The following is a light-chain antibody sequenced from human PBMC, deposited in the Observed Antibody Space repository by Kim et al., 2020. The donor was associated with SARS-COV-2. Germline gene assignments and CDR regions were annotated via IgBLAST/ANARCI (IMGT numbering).Light chain of an antibody. Sequence: AIQLTQSPSSLSASVGDRVTITCRASQGISSALAWYQQKPGKAPKLLIYDASSLESGVPSRFSGSGSGTDFTLTISSLQPEDFATYYCQRFNSFGQGTKLEI. J-gene: IGKJ2*01. CDR1: QGISSA. CDR2: DAS. V-gene: IGKV1-13*02. CDR3: QRFNS.